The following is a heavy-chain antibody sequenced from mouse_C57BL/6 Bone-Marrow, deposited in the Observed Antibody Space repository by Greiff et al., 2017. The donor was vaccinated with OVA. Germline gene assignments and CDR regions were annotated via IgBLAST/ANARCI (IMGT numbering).Heavy chain of an antibody. V-gene: IGHV1-50*01. CDR3: ARDGNYVGVAY. D-gene: IGHD2-1*01. CDR2: IDPSDSYT. Sequence: QVQLQQPGAELVKPGASVTLSCKASGYTFTSYWMQWVKQRPGQGLAWIGEIDPSDSYTNYHQKFKGKATLTVDTSSSPAYMQLSSLTSEDSAVYYCARDGNYVGVAYWGQGTLVTGAA. CDR1: GYTFTSYW. J-gene: IGHJ3*01.